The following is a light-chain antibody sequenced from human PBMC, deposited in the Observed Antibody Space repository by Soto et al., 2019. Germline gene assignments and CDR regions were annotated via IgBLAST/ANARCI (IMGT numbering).Light chain of an antibody. V-gene: IGLV2-14*03. CDR3: SSYTSSNTYV. CDR2: NVS. Sequence: QSALTQPASVSGSPGQSIAISCTGTSSDVGGYNSVSWYQQHPGKAPKLMIYNVSNRPSGVSDRFSGSKSGNTASLTISGLQAEDEADYYSSSYTSSNTYVFGTGTKVTV. J-gene: IGLJ1*01. CDR1: SSDVGGYNS.